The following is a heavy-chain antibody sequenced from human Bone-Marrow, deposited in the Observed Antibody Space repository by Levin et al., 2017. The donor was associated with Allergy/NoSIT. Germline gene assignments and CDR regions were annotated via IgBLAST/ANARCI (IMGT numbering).Heavy chain of an antibody. CDR2: IWFDGSTA. CDR1: GFTLSSSA. J-gene: IGHJ4*02. Sequence: SCAASGFTLSSSALHWVRQAPGKGLEWVAVIWFDGSTAYYADSVKGRFTISTDSSKNTLFLQLNSLRVEDTAVYYCARDRREDGDYLDYWGQGTLVTVSS. CDR3: ARDRREDGDYLDY. D-gene: IGHD4-17*01. V-gene: IGHV3-33*01.